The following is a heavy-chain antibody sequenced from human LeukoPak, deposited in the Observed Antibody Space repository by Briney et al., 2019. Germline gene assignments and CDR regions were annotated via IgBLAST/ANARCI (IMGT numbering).Heavy chain of an antibody. CDR3: ARADYDFAPDY. V-gene: IGHV1-46*01. CDR1: GYTFTSYY. CDR2: INPSGGST. D-gene: IGHD3-3*01. J-gene: IGHJ4*02. Sequence: ASVKVSCKASGYTFTSYYMHWVRQAPGQGLEWMGIINPSGGSTSYAQKFQGRVTVTRDTSTSTVYMELSSLRSEDTAVYYCARADYDFAPDYWGQGTLVTVSS.